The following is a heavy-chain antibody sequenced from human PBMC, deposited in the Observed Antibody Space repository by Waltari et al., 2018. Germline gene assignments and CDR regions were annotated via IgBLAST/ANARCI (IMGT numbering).Heavy chain of an antibody. D-gene: IGHD3-22*01. CDR3: ASALYYYDSSGYSIVAFDI. CDR2: INHSGST. V-gene: IGHV4-34*01. J-gene: IGHJ3*02. Sequence: QVQLQQWGAGLLKPSETLSLTCAVYGGSFSGYYWSWIRQPPGKGLEWIGEINHSGSTNSNPSLKSRVTISVDTSKNQFSLKLSSVTAADTAVYYCASALYYYDSSGYSIVAFDIWGQGTMVTVSS. CDR1: GGSFSGYY.